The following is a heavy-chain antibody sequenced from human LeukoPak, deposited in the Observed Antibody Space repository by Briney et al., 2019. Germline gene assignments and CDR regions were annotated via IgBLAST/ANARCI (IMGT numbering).Heavy chain of an antibody. D-gene: IGHD3-22*01. J-gene: IGHJ6*02. CDR3: ARDGRYYDSSGYSYYYGMDV. V-gene: IGHV3-11*01. CDR2: ISSSGSTI. Sequence: GGSLRLSCAASGFTFSDYYMSWIRQAPGKGLEWVSYISSSGSTIYYADSVKGRFTISRDNAKNSLYLQMNSLRAEDTAVYYCARDGRYYDSSGYSYYYGMDVWGQGTTATVSS. CDR1: GFTFSDYY.